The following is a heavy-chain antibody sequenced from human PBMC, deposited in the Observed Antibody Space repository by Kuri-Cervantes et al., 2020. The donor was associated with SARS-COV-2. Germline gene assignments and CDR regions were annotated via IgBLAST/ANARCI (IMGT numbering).Heavy chain of an antibody. J-gene: IGHJ4*02. CDR2: TYYRSKWYN. D-gene: IGHD4-17*01. V-gene: IGHV6-1*01. Sequence: SQTLSLTCAISGDSVSSNSAAWNWIRQSPSRGLEWLGRTYYRSKWYNDYAVSVKSRITINPDTSKNQFSLKLSSVTTADTAVYYCARGGWSWGDYNFDYWGQGTLVTVSS. CDR3: ARGGWSWGDYNFDY. CDR1: GDSVSSNSAA.